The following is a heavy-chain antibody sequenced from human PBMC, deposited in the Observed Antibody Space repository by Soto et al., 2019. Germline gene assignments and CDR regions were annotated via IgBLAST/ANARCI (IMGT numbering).Heavy chain of an antibody. Sequence: PSETLSLTCTVSGGSISSNIYYWGWIRQPPGKGLEWIGNIHYSGSTYYDSSLKSRVTISVDTSKNQFSLKLSSVTAADTAVYYCARHSKKTGDFDYYYGMDVWGQGTTVTVSS. V-gene: IGHV4-39*01. CDR2: IHYSGST. D-gene: IGHD7-27*01. CDR3: ARHSKKTGDFDYYYGMDV. CDR1: GGSISSNIYY. J-gene: IGHJ6*02.